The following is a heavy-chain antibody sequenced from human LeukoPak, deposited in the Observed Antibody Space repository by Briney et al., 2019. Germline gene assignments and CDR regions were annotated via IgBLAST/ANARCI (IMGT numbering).Heavy chain of an antibody. CDR2: IRYDGSQK. Sequence: GGSLRLSCAASGFFFSTYGMHWVRQAPGKGLEWVAFIRYDGSQKYYADSVKGRITISRDNSRNTLYVLMNSLRDADTAVYYCAKDNGYTSSWSKYYFDYWGQGALVTVSS. CDR1: GFFFSTYG. D-gene: IGHD6-13*01. CDR3: AKDNGYTSSWSKYYFDY. V-gene: IGHV3-30*02. J-gene: IGHJ4*02.